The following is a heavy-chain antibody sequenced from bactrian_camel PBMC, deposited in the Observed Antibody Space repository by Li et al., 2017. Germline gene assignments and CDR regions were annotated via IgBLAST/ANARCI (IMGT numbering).Heavy chain of an antibody. J-gene: IGHJ6*01. CDR2: IRRDGDE. D-gene: IGHD4*01. CDR3: SIASLQRVPSAFGY. V-gene: IGHV3S9*01. Sequence: HVQLVESGGGSVQAGGSLRLSCTHSGYTSSRHCMGWFRQAPGKAREGIAGIRRDGDEYYADSVKGRFTISRDNAKNTVYLQMNSLESEDTALYYCSIASLQRVPSAFGYWGQGTQVTVS. CDR1: GYTSSRHC.